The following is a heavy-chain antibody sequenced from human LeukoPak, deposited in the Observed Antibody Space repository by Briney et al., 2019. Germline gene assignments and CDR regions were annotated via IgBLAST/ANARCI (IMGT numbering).Heavy chain of an antibody. Sequence: SETLSLTCTVSGGSISSSSYYWGWIRQPIGKGLEWIGSIYYSGSTYYNPSLKSRVTISVDTSKNQFSLKLSSVTAADTAVYYCARERSTGNTIGDYWGQGTLVTVSS. D-gene: IGHD3-3*01. CDR1: GGSISSSSYY. J-gene: IGHJ4*02. V-gene: IGHV4-39*07. CDR2: IYYSGST. CDR3: ARERSTGNTIGDY.